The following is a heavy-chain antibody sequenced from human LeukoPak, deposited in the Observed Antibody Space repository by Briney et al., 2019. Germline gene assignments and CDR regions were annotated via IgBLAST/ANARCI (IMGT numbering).Heavy chain of an antibody. J-gene: IGHJ5*02. D-gene: IGHD3-10*01. CDR1: GGSISSSSYY. CDR2: IYYSGST. V-gene: IGHV4-39*01. CDR3: ATTTHVGWFGPDNWFDP. Sequence: SETLSLTCTVSGGSISSSSYYWGWIRQPPGKGLEWIGSIYYSGSTYYNPSLKSRVTISVDTSKNQFSLKLSSVTAADTAVYYCATTTHVGWFGPDNWFDPWGQGTLVTVSS.